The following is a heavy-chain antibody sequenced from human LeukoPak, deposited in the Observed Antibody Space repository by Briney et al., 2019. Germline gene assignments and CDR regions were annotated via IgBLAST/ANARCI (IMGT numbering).Heavy chain of an antibody. CDR3: ARESYDSSGYYYGGGFDY. V-gene: IGHV3-30-3*01. CDR2: ISYDGSNK. J-gene: IGHJ4*02. D-gene: IGHD3-22*01. Sequence: PGGSLRLSCAASGFTFSSYAMHWVRQAPGKGLEWVAVISYDGSNKYYADSVKGRFTISRDNSKNTLYLQMNSLRAEDTAVYYCARESYDSSGYYYGGGFDYWGQGTLVTVSS. CDR1: GFTFSSYA.